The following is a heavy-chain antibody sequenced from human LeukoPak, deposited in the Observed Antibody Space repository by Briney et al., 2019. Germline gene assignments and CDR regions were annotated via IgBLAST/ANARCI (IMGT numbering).Heavy chain of an antibody. V-gene: IGHV4-39*01. CDR2: IYDSGST. D-gene: IGHD3-10*01. CDR3: ARHYGP. CDR1: TFSSYA. J-gene: IGHJ5*02. Sequence: TFSSYAMSWVRQPPGKGLEWIGSIYDSGSTYYNPSLKSRVTISVDTSKNQFSLKLNSVTAADMAVYYCARHYGPWGQGTLVTVSS.